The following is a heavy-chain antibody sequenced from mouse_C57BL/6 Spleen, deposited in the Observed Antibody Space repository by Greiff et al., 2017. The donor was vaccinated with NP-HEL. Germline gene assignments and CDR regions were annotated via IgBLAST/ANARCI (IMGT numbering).Heavy chain of an antibody. D-gene: IGHD4-1*01. CDR1: GYAFSSSW. Sequence: VQLQQSGPELVKPGASVKISCKASGYAFSSSWMNWVKQRPGKGLEWIGRIYPGDGDTNYNGKFKGKATLTADKSSSTAYMQLSSLTSEDSAVYFCARHWDEAYWGQGTLVTVSA. V-gene: IGHV1-82*01. J-gene: IGHJ3*01. CDR3: ARHWDEAY. CDR2: IYPGDGDT.